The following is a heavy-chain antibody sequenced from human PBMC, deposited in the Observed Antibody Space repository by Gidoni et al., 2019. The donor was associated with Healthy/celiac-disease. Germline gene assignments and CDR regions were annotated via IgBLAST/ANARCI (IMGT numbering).Heavy chain of an antibody. V-gene: IGHV4-34*01. Sequence: QVQLQQWGAGRLKPSETLSLTCAVYGGSFSGYYWSWIRQPPGKGLGWIGEINHSGSTNYNPSLKSRVTISVDTSKNQFSLKLSSVTAADTAVYYCARGEGCSSTSCFFDYWGQGTLVTVSS. J-gene: IGHJ4*02. CDR2: INHSGST. CDR3: ARGEGCSSTSCFFDY. D-gene: IGHD2-2*01. CDR1: GGSFSGYY.